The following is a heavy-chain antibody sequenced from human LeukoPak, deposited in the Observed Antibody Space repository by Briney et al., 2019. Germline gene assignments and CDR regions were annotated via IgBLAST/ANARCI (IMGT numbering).Heavy chain of an antibody. Sequence: GGSLRLSCTASGFTLSSHDMHWVPQVTGKGLEWIAAIASGSQTFYAGSVKGRFTISREDAKNSLYLQMNSLRAGDTAVYYCVREARGYHYTYFDYWGQGTLVTVSS. CDR1: GFTLSSHD. CDR2: IASGSQT. V-gene: IGHV3-13*01. CDR3: VREARGYHYTYFDY. J-gene: IGHJ4*02. D-gene: IGHD5-18*01.